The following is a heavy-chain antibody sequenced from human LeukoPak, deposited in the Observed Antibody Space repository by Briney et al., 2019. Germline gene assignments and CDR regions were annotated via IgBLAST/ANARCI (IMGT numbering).Heavy chain of an antibody. Sequence: PGRSLRLSCAASGFTFSSYGMHWVRQAPGKGLEWVAVIWYDGSNKYYADSVKGRFTISRDNSKNTLYLQMNSLRAEDTAVYYCAKDSAYYYGSGSSLFDYWGQGTLVTVSS. J-gene: IGHJ4*02. V-gene: IGHV3-33*06. CDR1: GFTFSSYG. CDR2: IWYDGSNK. D-gene: IGHD3-10*01. CDR3: AKDSAYYYGSGSSLFDY.